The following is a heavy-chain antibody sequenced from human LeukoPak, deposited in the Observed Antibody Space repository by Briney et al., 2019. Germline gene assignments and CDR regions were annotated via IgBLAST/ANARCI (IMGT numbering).Heavy chain of an antibody. D-gene: IGHD2-2*01. J-gene: IGHJ4*02. V-gene: IGHV3-9*01. CDR1: GFTFDDYA. CDR3: AKAYCSSTSCLFDY. CDR2: ISWNSGSI. Sequence: PGGSPRLSCAASGFTFDDYAMHWVRQAPGKGLEWVSGISWNSGSIGYADSVKGRFTISRDNAKNSLYLQMNSLRAEDTALYYCAKAYCSSTSCLFDYWGQGTLVTVSS.